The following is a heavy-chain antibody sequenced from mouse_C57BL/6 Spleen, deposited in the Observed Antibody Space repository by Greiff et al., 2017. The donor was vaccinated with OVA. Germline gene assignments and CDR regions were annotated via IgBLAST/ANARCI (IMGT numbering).Heavy chain of an antibody. CDR2: IYPGNSDT. CDR1: GYTFTSYW. J-gene: IGHJ1*03. V-gene: IGHV1-5*01. Sequence: VQLQQSGTVLARPGASVQMSCKTSGYTFTSYWMHWVKQRPGQGLEWIGAIYPGNSDTSYNQKFKGKAKLTAVTSASTAYMELSSLTNEDSAVYYGTRSPSYWYFDVWGTGTTVTVSS. CDR3: TRSPSYWYFDV.